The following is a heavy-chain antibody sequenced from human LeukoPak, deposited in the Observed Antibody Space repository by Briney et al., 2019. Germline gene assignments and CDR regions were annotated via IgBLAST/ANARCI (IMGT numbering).Heavy chain of an antibody. Sequence: GGSLRLSCAASGFTFSSYAMSWVRQAPGKGLEWVSGISWNRGSIGYADSVKGRFTISRDNAKNSLYLQTNSLRAEDTALYYCAKDMGSSTSFPDDWGQGTLVTVSS. D-gene: IGHD2-2*01. V-gene: IGHV3-9*01. CDR1: GFTFSSYA. CDR2: ISWNRGSI. CDR3: AKDMGSSTSFPDD. J-gene: IGHJ4*02.